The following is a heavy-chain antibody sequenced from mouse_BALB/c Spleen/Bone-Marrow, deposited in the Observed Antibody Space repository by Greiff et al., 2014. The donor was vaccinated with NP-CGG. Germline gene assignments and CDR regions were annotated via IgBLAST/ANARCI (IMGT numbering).Heavy chain of an antibody. CDR3: ARYGNGLMDY. J-gene: IGHJ4*01. CDR2: IYPANGDT. V-gene: IGHV14-3*02. Sequence: VQLQQSGAELAKPGASVKLSCTASGFNIKDTYMHWVKQRPEQGLEWIGRIYPANGDTKYDPKFQGKATITADTSSNTAYLQLSSLTSEDTAVYYCARYGNGLMDYWGQGTSVTVSS. D-gene: IGHD2-1*01. CDR1: GFNIKDTY.